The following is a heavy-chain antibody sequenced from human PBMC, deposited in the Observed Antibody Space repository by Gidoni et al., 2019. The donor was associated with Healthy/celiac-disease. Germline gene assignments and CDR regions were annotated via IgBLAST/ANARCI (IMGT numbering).Heavy chain of an antibody. CDR3: ARVVEMATINDYYYMDV. CDR2: IYYSGST. D-gene: IGHD5-12*01. CDR1: GGSISSYY. Sequence: QVQLQESGPGLVKPSETLSLTCTVSGGSISSYYWSWIRQPPGKGLEWIGYIYYSGSTNYNPSLKSRVTISVDTSKNQFSLKLSSVTAADTAVYYCARVVEMATINDYYYMDVWGKGTTVTVSS. V-gene: IGHV4-59*01. J-gene: IGHJ6*03.